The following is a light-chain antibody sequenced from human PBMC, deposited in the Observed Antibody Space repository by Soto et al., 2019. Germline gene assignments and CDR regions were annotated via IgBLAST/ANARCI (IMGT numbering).Light chain of an antibody. CDR2: EDS. V-gene: IGLV2-23*01. Sequence: QSALTQPASVSGAPGQTITISCTGTHSNVGGYNLVSWYQQHPGKAPKLIIYEDSKRPSGVSNRFSGSKSGYAASLTISGHEAEDADDYYWCSYAGRCSVVFGGGTKLTVL. CDR3: CSYAGRCSVV. J-gene: IGLJ2*01. CDR1: HSNVGGYNL.